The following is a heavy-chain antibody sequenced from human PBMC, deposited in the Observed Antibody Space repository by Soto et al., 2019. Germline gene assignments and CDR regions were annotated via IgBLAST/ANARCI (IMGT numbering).Heavy chain of an antibody. CDR2: ISVYHGNT. CDR1: GFTFNTYV. CDR3: AGGGSGSYRMFDY. V-gene: IGHV1-18*01. D-gene: IGHD1-26*01. Sequence: QVQLVQSGAEVKKPGASVTVSCQASGFTFNTYVITWVRQAPGQGLEWLGWISVYHGNTNYAQKVQGRVTMTTDTSPSTAYMALRSLISDDTAVYYCAGGGSGSYRMFDYWGQGTLVSVSS. J-gene: IGHJ4*02.